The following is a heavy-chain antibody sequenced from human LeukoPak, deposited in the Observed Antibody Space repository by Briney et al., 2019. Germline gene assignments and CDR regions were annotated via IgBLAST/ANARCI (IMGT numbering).Heavy chain of an antibody. V-gene: IGHV3-74*01. CDR3: ARDGGYFDY. J-gene: IGHJ4*02. CDR1: GFTFRSYG. Sequence: GGSLRRSCAASGFTFRSYGMHWVRQAPGKGVVWVSRINSDGSITSYADSVKGRFTISRDNAKNTLYLQMNSLRAEDTAVYYCARDGGYFDYWGEGTLVTVSS. D-gene: IGHD4-23*01. CDR2: INSDGSIT.